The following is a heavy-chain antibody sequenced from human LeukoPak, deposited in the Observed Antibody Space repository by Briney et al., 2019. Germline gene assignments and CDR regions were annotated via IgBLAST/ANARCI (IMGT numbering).Heavy chain of an antibody. J-gene: IGHJ4*02. D-gene: IGHD2-2*01. CDR3: AKQVPTAYVDY. V-gene: IGHV3-23*01. CDR1: GFTFTTYA. Sequence: GGSLRLSCAASGFTFTTYAMSWVRQAPGKGLEWVSAISGSGGSTYYADSVRGRFTIYRDNPKNTLYLQMNSLRAEDTAVYYYAKQVPTAYVDYWGQGTLVTVSS. CDR2: ISGSGGST.